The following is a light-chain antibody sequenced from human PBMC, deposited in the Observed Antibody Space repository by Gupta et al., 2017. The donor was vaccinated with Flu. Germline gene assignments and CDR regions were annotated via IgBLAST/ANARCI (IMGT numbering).Light chain of an antibody. CDR2: WAS. J-gene: IGKJ2*03. Sequence: YLAWYQQKPGQTPKLLIYWASTRESGVPDRFSGSGSGTDFTLTISSLQAEDVAVYYCQQYYSTPYSFGQGTKLEIK. CDR3: QQYYSTPYS. V-gene: IGKV4-1*01. CDR1: Y.